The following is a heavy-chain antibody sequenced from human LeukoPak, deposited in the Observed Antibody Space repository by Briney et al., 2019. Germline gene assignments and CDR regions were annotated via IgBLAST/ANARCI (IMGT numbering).Heavy chain of an antibody. CDR1: GFTFSSYS. CDR2: ISSSSSYI. D-gene: IGHD6-13*01. Sequence: GGSLRLSCAASGFTFSSYSMNWVRQAPGKGLEWVSSISSSSSYIYYADSVKGRFTISRDNAKNSLYLQMNSLRAEDTAVYYCAREVEGPCSSSWYEGGDYWGQGTLVTVSS. V-gene: IGHV3-21*01. J-gene: IGHJ4*02. CDR3: AREVEGPCSSSWYEGGDY.